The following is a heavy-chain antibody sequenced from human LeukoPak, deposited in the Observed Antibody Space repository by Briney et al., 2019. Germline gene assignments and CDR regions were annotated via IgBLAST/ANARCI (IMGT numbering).Heavy chain of an antibody. CDR2: ISYDGSNK. CDR3: AKGAGPMVREPLGY. V-gene: IGHV3-30*18. D-gene: IGHD3-10*01. J-gene: IGHJ4*02. CDR1: GFTFSSYG. Sequence: GSXRLSCAASGFTFSSYGMHWVRQAPGKGLEWVXVISYDGSNKYYADSVKGRFTISRDNSKNTLYLQMNSLRAEDTAVYYCAKGAGPMVREPLGYWGQGTLVTVSS.